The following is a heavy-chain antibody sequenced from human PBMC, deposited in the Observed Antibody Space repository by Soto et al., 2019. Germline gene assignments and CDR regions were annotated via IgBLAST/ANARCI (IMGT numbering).Heavy chain of an antibody. CDR3: ARDRGSGWYRAHNWFDP. Sequence: QVQLVQSGAEVKKPGASVKVSCKASGYTFTSYGISWVRQAPGQGLEWMGWISAYNGNTNYAQKLQGRVTMTTDTSTSSAYMELRSLRSDDTAVYYCARDRGSGWYRAHNWFDPWGQGTLVTVSS. CDR1: GYTFTSYG. J-gene: IGHJ5*02. CDR2: ISAYNGNT. D-gene: IGHD6-19*01. V-gene: IGHV1-18*01.